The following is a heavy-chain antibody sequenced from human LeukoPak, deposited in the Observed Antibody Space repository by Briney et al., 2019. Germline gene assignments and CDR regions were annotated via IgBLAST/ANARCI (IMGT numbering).Heavy chain of an antibody. D-gene: IGHD6-13*01. Sequence: GGSLRLSCAASGFTFSRYWMTWVRQAPGKGLEWVAGISSSGVSTYYADSVKGPFTISRDNSKNTLYLQMNSLRVEDTAVYYCAKDLDSSTWAPEYWGQGALVTVSS. CDR1: GFTFSRYW. CDR2: ISSSGVST. CDR3: AKDLDSSTWAPEY. V-gene: IGHV3-23*01. J-gene: IGHJ4*02.